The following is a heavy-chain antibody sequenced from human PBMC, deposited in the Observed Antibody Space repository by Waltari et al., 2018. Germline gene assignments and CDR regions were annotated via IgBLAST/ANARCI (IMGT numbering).Heavy chain of an antibody. V-gene: IGHV3-74*01. J-gene: IGHJ4*02. D-gene: IGHD3-9*01. CDR3: GRESTTDWYVDH. CDR1: GFPLSSHL. CDR2: INDDGSRT. Sequence: EVQMVESGGGLVQPGGSLRLSCAASGFPLSSHLMHWVRQGPGKGLVWVARINDDGSRTAYADSVKGRVTISRDNAKNILYLEMSSLTAEDTAVYYCGRESTTDWYVDHWGQGTLVTVSS.